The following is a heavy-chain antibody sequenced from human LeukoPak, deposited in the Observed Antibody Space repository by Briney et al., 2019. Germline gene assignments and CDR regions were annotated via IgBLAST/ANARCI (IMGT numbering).Heavy chain of an antibody. Sequence: SETLSLTCAVYGGSFSGYYWSWIRQPPGKGLEWIGEINHSGSTNYNPSLKSRVTISVDTSKNQFSLKLSAVTAADTAVYYCARDPLKGFDYWGQGMLVTVSS. J-gene: IGHJ4*02. CDR2: INHSGST. V-gene: IGHV4-34*01. CDR1: GGSFSGYY. CDR3: ARDPLKGFDY.